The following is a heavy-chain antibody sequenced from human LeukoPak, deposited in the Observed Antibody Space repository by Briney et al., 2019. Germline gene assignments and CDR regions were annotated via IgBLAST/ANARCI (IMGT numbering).Heavy chain of an antibody. Sequence: GGSLRLSCAASGFTFSSYAMSWVRQAPGKGLEWVSAISGSGGSTYYADSVKGRFTISRDNSKNTLYLQMNSLRAEDTAVYYCAKVKQLWSTWGHDYWGQGTLVTVSS. D-gene: IGHD5-18*01. CDR2: ISGSGGST. CDR3: AKVKQLWSTWGHDY. J-gene: IGHJ4*02. V-gene: IGHV3-23*01. CDR1: GFTFSSYA.